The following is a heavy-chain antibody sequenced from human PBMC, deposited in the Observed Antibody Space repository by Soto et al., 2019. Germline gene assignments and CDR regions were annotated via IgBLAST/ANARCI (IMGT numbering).Heavy chain of an antibody. CDR2: IIPVFGTP. J-gene: IGHJ4*02. CDR3: ATQLTGDLDF. CDR1: GGTFSTSA. D-gene: IGHD7-27*01. V-gene: IGHV1-69*13. Sequence: QVQLVQSGAEVRKPGSSVKVSCVASGGTFSTSAMNWVRQAPGQGLEWVGGIIPVFGTPTYAQSLQGRVTITVDVSTTTAYMELTRLRPDDTAVYYCATQLTGDLDFWGQGTLVIVSS.